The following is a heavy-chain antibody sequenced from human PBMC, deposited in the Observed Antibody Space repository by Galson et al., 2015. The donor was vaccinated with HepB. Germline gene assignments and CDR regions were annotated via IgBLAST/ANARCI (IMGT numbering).Heavy chain of an antibody. D-gene: IGHD3-16*01. CDR1: GFTFSSYW. V-gene: IGHV3-74*01. CDR2: INSDGSST. CDR3: ARGGRASSWGDGWFDP. J-gene: IGHJ5*02. Sequence: SLRLSCAASGFTFSSYWMHWVRQAPGKGLVWVSRINSDGSSTSYADSVKGRFTISRDNAKNTLYPQMNSLRAEDTAVYYCARGGRASSWGDGWFDPWGQGTLVTVSS.